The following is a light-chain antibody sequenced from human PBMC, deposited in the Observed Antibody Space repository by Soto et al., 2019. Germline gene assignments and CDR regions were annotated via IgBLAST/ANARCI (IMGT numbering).Light chain of an antibody. CDR2: GAS. Sequence: EIVLTQSPGTLPLSPGERATLSCRASQSVSSNYLAWYQQKPGQAPRLLIYGASSRATGIPDRFSGSGSGTDFTLAISRLEPEDLAVYYCQQYGSSPWTFGLGTTVEI. CDR3: QQYGSSPWT. CDR1: QSVSSNY. V-gene: IGKV3-20*01. J-gene: IGKJ1*01.